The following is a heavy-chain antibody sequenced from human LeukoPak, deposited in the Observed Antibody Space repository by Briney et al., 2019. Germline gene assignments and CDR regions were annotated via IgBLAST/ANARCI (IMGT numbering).Heavy chain of an antibody. J-gene: IGHJ4*02. D-gene: IGHD4-11*01. CDR3: ARAMTTLNDY. V-gene: IGHV1-69*04. CDR1: GGTFSSYA. CDR2: IIPILGIA. Sequence: SVKVSCKASGGTFSSYAISWVRQAPGQGLEWMGRIIPILGIANYAQKFQGRVTITADKSTSTAYMELSSLRSDDTAVYYCARAMTTLNDYWGQGTLVTVSS.